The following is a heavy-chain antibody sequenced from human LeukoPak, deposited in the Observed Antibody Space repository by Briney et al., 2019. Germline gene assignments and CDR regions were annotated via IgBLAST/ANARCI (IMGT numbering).Heavy chain of an antibody. CDR1: GSTFSSYG. V-gene: IGHV3-30*02. J-gene: IGHJ3*02. D-gene: IGHD3-9*01. Sequence: GGSLRLSCAASGSTFSSYGMHWVRHAPGKGREWVAFIRYDGSNKYYADSVKGRFTISRDNSKNTLYLQMNSLRAEDTAVYYCAKVGDYDILTGYYLSGAFDIWGQGTMVTVSS. CDR2: IRYDGSNK. CDR3: AKVGDYDILTGYYLSGAFDI.